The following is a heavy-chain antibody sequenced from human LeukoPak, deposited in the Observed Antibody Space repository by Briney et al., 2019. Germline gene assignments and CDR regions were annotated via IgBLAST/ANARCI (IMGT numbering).Heavy chain of an antibody. CDR2: IRHDGNKK. Sequence: GGSLRLSCGASGFTFSDYGMHWVRQAPGKGLEWVAFIRHDGNKKYLPDSMKGRFSVSRDNSNNTLYLQMNSLRAEDTAVYYCARDLVRYSTAGLGYWGQGTLVTVSS. CDR1: GFTFSDYG. V-gene: IGHV3-30*02. D-gene: IGHD6-13*01. CDR3: ARDLVRYSTAGLGY. J-gene: IGHJ4*02.